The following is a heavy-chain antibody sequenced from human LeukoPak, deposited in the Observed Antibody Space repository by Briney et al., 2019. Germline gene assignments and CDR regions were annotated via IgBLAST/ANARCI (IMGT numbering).Heavy chain of an antibody. Sequence: SETLSLTRTVSGGSISSYYWTWIRQPPGKGLEWIGYIYYSGNTNYNPSLNSRVTISLDTSRSQFSLRLSSVTAADTAVYYCARRARATAGGDYFDYWGQGTLVTVSS. CDR2: IYYSGNT. CDR1: GGSISSYY. D-gene: IGHD6-13*01. V-gene: IGHV4-59*08. J-gene: IGHJ4*02. CDR3: ARRARATAGGDYFDY.